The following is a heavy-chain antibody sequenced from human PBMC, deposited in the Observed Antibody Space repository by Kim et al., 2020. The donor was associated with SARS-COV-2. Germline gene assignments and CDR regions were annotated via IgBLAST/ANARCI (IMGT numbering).Heavy chain of an antibody. V-gene: IGHV3-13*01. CDR3: ARAKRDGYSYYFDY. D-gene: IGHD4-4*01. J-gene: IGHJ4*02. Sequence: PVKGRFTISRENAKTSLYLKMNSLRAGDTAVYYCARAKRDGYSYYFDYWGQGTLVTVSS.